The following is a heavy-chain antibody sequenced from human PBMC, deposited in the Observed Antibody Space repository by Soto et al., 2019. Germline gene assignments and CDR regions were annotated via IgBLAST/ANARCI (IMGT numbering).Heavy chain of an antibody. J-gene: IGHJ4*02. CDR3: ARGGGPFINSVTNPFDY. CDR2: IYADGTT. D-gene: IGHD4-17*01. CDR1: GFSVSNNY. V-gene: IGHV3-53*04. Sequence: EVPLVESGGGLVQPGGSLRLSCVVSGFSVSNNYMSWVRQAPGMRLDWVSVIYADGTTYYVDSVKGRFTISRHNSRNTLYLQMDSLRTEDSAVYYCARGGGPFINSVTNPFDYSGQGTLVTVSS.